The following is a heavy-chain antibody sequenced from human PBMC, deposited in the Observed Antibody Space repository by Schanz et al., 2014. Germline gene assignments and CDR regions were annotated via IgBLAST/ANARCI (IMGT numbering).Heavy chain of an antibody. CDR2: TSNDGSFT. D-gene: IGHD4-17*01. Sequence: EVQLVESGGGLVQPGGSLRLSCAASGFTFSDSWMHWVRQAPGKGLVWGSRTSNDGSFTTFADSVKGRFTISRDNAKNTLYLQMNSLRAEDTAVYYCVRDTDYHFDYWGQGTLVTVSS. V-gene: IGHV3-74*01. J-gene: IGHJ4*02. CDR1: GFTFSDSW. CDR3: VRDTDYHFDY.